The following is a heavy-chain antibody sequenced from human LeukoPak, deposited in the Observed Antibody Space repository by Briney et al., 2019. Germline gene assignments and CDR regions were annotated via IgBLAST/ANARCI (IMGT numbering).Heavy chain of an antibody. CDR3: AHSPVDSSSPATYYFDY. Sequence: SGPTLVNPTQTLMLTCTFSGFSLSTSGVGVGWIRQPPGKALEWLALIYWNDDKRYSPSLKSRLTITKDTSKNQVVLTITNMDPVDTATYYCAHSPVDSSSPATYYFDYWGQGTLVTVSS. J-gene: IGHJ4*02. D-gene: IGHD6-6*01. CDR2: IYWNDDK. V-gene: IGHV2-5*01. CDR1: GFSLSTSGVG.